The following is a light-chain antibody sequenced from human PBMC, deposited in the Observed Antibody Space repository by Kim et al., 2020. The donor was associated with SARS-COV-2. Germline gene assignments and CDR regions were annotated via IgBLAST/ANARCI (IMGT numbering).Light chain of an antibody. J-gene: IGLJ3*02. CDR1: SNNMGDQG. V-gene: IGLV10-54*04. Sequence: RQTATLTCTGNSNNMGDQGVAWLQQHQGHPSKLLSYRNNKRPSGIAERFSASRSGNAAFLTITGLQPEDEADYYCSAWDDSLKAWVFGGGTQLTVL. CDR3: SAWDDSLKAWV. CDR2: RNN.